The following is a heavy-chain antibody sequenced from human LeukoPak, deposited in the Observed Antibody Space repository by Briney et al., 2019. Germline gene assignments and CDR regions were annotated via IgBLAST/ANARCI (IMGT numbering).Heavy chain of an antibody. V-gene: IGHV4-34*01. CDR3: ARGQDYGGNMVPLVNDY. Sequence: SETLSLTCAVYGGSFSGYYWSWIRQPPGKGLERIGEINHSGSTNYNPSLKSRVTISVDTSKNQFSLKLSSVTAADTAVYYCARGQDYGGNMVPLVNDYWGQGTLVTVSS. CDR1: GGSFSGYY. J-gene: IGHJ4*02. D-gene: IGHD4-23*01. CDR2: INHSGST.